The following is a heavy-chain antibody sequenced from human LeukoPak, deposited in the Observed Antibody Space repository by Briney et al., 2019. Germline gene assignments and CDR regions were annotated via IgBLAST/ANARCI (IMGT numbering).Heavy chain of an antibody. V-gene: IGHV3-30*04. CDR3: ARDRGQNWFDP. J-gene: IGHJ5*02. CDR1: GFTFSSYA. CDR2: ISYDGSNK. Sequence: GGSLRPSCAASGFTFSSYAMHWVRQALGKGLEWVAVISYDGSNKYYADSVKGRFTISRDNSKNTLCLQMNSLRAEDTAVYYCARDRGQNWFDPWGQGTLVTVSS. D-gene: IGHD3-10*01.